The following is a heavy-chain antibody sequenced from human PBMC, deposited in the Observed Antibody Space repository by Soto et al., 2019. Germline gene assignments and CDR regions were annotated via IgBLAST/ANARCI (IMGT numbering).Heavy chain of an antibody. J-gene: IGHJ4*02. CDR1: GFTFSSYA. V-gene: IGHV3-23*01. D-gene: IGHD3-3*01. CDR3: ATSGSYYDFWSGYLNFDY. CDR2: ISGSGGST. Sequence: PGGSLRLSCAASGFTFSSYAMSWVRQAPGKGLEWVSAISGSGGSTYYADSVKGRFTISRDNSKNTLYLQMNSLRAEDTAVYYCATSGSYYDFWSGYLNFDYWGQGTLVTVSS.